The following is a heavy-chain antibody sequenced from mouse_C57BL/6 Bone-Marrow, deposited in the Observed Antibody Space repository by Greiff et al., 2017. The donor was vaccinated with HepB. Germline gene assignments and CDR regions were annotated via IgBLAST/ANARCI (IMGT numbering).Heavy chain of an antibody. J-gene: IGHJ4*01. Sequence: QVQLKQSGPGLVQPSQSLSITCTVSGFSLTSYGVHWVRQSPGKGLEWLGVIWRGGSTDYNAAFMSRLSITKDNSKSQVFFKMNSLQADDTAIYYCAKTKLYGNYSFYAMDYWGQGTSVTVSS. CDR1: GFSLTSYG. CDR3: AKTKLYGNYSFYAMDY. D-gene: IGHD2-1*01. CDR2: IWRGGST. V-gene: IGHV2-5*01.